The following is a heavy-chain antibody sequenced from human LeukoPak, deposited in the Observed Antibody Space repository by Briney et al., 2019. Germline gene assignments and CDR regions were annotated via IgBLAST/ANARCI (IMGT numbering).Heavy chain of an antibody. CDR3: ARGYYYDSSGYPDYFDY. CDR1: GYTFTSYG. D-gene: IGHD3-22*01. V-gene: IGHV1-18*01. CDR2: INTYTGNT. Sequence: ASVKVSCKASGYTFTSYGISWVRQAPGQGLEWMGWINTYTGNTDYAQKLQARVTMTADTSTNTAYMELRSLRSDDTAVYYCARGYYYDSSGYPDYFDYWGQGTLVTVSS. J-gene: IGHJ4*02.